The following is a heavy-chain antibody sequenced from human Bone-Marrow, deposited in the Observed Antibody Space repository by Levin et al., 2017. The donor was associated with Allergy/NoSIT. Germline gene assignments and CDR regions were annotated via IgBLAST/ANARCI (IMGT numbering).Heavy chain of an antibody. CDR2: ISGSGGST. CDR3: AKDALPTGGYSSGWYVDNYYYYGMDV. J-gene: IGHJ6*02. Sequence: GESLKISCAASGFTFSSYAMSWVRQAPGKGLEWVSAISGSGGSTYYADSVKGRFTISRDNSKNTLYLQMNSLRAEDTAVYYCAKDALPTGGYSSGWYVDNYYYYGMDVWGQGTTVTVSS. D-gene: IGHD6-19*01. CDR1: GFTFSSYA. V-gene: IGHV3-23*01.